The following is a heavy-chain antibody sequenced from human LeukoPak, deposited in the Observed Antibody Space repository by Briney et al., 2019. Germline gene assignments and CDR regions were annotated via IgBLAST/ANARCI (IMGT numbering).Heavy chain of an antibody. CDR2: INPNSGGT. J-gene: IGHJ6*04. V-gene: IGHV1-2*02. D-gene: IGHD3-16*02. CDR1: GYTFTGYY. Sequence: ASVKVSCKASGYTFTGYYMHWVRQAPGQGLEWMGWINPNSGGTNYAQKFQGRVTMTRDTSISTAYMELSRLRSDDTAVYYCARDSRGSYRLYGMAVGGKGTTVTVSS. CDR3: ARDSRGSYRLYGMAV.